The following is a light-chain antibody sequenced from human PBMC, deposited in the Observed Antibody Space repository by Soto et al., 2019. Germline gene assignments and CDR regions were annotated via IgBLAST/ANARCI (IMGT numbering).Light chain of an antibody. CDR3: QQYNNWPWT. V-gene: IGKV3-15*01. CDR2: GAS. Sequence: EIVMTQSPATLSMSPGGRATLSCRASQSISDTLAWYQQKPGQAPRLLIHGASTRATGFPARFSGWGSGTDFTLTISSLQSEDFAVYYCQQYNNWPWTFGQGTKVEIK. CDR1: QSISDT. J-gene: IGKJ1*01.